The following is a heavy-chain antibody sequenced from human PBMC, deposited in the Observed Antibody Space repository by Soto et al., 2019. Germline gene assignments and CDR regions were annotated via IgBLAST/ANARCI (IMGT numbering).Heavy chain of an antibody. CDR2: ISSDGFNK. D-gene: IGHD4-17*01. CDR1: GFTFSSFA. J-gene: IGHJ4*02. CDR3: ARAPTTRFDY. Sequence: PGGCLRLSCAASGFTFSSFAMHWVRQAPGKGPQWVAAISSDGFNKYYADSVKGRFSISRDNSKNTLYVQMNSLRGEDTAVYYCARAPTTRFDYWGQGTPVTVSS. V-gene: IGHV3-30*01.